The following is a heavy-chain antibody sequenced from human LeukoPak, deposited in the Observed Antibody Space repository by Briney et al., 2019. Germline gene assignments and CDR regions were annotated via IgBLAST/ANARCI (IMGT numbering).Heavy chain of an antibody. D-gene: IGHD3-10*01. V-gene: IGHV3-13*01. CDR3: ARGTYDYASGTYYPPDY. CDR2: ISSAGDT. CDR1: GFTFSSYD. J-gene: IGHJ4*02. Sequence: QAGGSLRLSCAASGFTFSSYDMHWVRQGTGKGLEWVSAISSAGDTYYPDSVKGRFTISRESAKNSLYLQMNSLRAGDTAVYYCARGTYDYASGTYYPPDYWGQGTLVTVSS.